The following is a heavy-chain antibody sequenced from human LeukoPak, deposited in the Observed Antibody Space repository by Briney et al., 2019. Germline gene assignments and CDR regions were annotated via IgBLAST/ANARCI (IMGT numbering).Heavy chain of an antibody. CDR2: ISGSGGST. CDR1: GFTFSSYG. J-gene: IGHJ4*02. Sequence: PGGSLRLSCAASGFTFSSYGMHWVRQAPGKGLEWVSAISGSGGSTYYADSVKGRFTISRDNSKNTLYLQMNSLRAEDTAVYYCARDFRVKDEVYFDYWGQGTLVTVSS. D-gene: IGHD3-10*01. CDR3: ARDFRVKDEVYFDY. V-gene: IGHV3-23*01.